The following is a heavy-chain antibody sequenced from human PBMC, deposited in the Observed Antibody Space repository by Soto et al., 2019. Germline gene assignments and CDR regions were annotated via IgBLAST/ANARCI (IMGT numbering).Heavy chain of an antibody. CDR2: VFNSGTT. D-gene: IGHD3-16*01. V-gene: IGHV4-39*02. Sequence: QLHLQESGPGLLKPSGTLSLTCSVSGGSISSSPYYWGWIRQPPGNGLEWIGSVFNSGTTYYHPSLKSRLTIAVDTARNHFTLTLTSVTASDTAVYYCARNAAGGAYLYWGQGILVAVSS. J-gene: IGHJ4*02. CDR1: GGSISSSPYY. CDR3: ARNAAGGAYLY.